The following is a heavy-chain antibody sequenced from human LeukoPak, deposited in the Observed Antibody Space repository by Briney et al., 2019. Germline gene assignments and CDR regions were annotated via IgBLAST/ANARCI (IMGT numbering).Heavy chain of an antibody. CDR3: ARLPRITMVRRVSDYYMDV. V-gene: IGHV4-39*01. J-gene: IGHJ6*03. CDR1: GGSISSTSYY. D-gene: IGHD3-10*01. Sequence: SETVSLTCTVSGGSISSTSYYWGWIRQPPGKGLEWIGSIYYSGSTYYNPSLKSRVTISVDTSKNQFSLKLSSVTAADRAVYYCARLPRITMVRRVSDYYMDVWGKGTTVTISS. CDR2: IYYSGST.